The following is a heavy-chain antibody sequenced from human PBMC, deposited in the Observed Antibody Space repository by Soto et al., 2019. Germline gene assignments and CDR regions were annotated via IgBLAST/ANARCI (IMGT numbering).Heavy chain of an antibody. Sequence: KSKTDGGTTDYAAPVKGRFTISRDDSKNTLYLQMNSLKTEDTAVYYCTTDDGAVTKFSYYYYMDVWGKGTTVTVSS. V-gene: IGHV3-15*01. J-gene: IGHJ6*03. CDR3: TTDDGAVTKFSYYYYMDV. CDR2: KSKTDGGTT. D-gene: IGHD4-4*01.